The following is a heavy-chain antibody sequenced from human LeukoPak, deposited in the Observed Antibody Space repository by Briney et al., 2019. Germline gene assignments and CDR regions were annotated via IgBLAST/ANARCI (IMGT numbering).Heavy chain of an antibody. D-gene: IGHD3-16*01. CDR2: ISSSSSTI. J-gene: IGHJ4*02. CDR3: ARDLVGEDTDY. V-gene: IGHV3-48*04. CDR1: GFTFSSYS. Sequence: GGSLRLSCAASGFTFSSYSMNWVRQAPGKGLEWVSYISSSSSTIYYADSVKGRFTISRDNAKNSLYLQMNSLRAEDTAVYYCARDLVGEDTDYWGQGTLVTVSS.